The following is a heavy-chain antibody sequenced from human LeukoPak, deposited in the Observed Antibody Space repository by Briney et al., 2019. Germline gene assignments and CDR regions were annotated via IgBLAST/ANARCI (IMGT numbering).Heavy chain of an antibody. CDR3: ARRGGSSGWGAFDI. CDR2: ISGSGDST. V-gene: IGHV3-23*01. CDR1: GFTLSSNT. Sequence: GGSLRLSCAASGFTLSSNTMNWVRQAPDKGLEWVSSISGSGDSTFYADSVKGRFAIFSDNSKNTLYLQMNGLSHEDTAMYYCARRGGSSGWGAFDIWGQGTVVTVSS. J-gene: IGHJ3*02. D-gene: IGHD2-15*01.